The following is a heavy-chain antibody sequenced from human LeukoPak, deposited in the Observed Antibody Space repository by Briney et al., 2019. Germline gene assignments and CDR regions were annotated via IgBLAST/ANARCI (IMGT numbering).Heavy chain of an antibody. Sequence: ASVKVSCKASGYTFTSYGISRVRQAPGQGLEWMGWISAYNGNTNYAQKLQGRVTMTTDTSTSTAYMELRSLRSDDTAVYYCARNMRANYGDYGVDYWGQGTLVTVSS. J-gene: IGHJ4*02. CDR3: ARNMRANYGDYGVDY. CDR1: GYTFTSYG. D-gene: IGHD4-17*01. V-gene: IGHV1-18*04. CDR2: ISAYNGNT.